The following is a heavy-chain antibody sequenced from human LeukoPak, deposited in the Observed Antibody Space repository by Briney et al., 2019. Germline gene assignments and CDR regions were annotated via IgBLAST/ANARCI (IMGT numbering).Heavy chain of an antibody. CDR2: ISWDGGST. Sequence: PGGSLRLSCAASGFTFDDYAMHWVRQAPGKGLEWVSLISWDGGSTEYADSVTGRFTISRDNSKNSLYLQMNSLRVEDTALYYCAKGGLAVAGTFWDYWGQGTLVTVSS. CDR3: AKGGLAVAGTFWDY. V-gene: IGHV3-43D*03. CDR1: GFTFDDYA. J-gene: IGHJ4*02. D-gene: IGHD6-19*01.